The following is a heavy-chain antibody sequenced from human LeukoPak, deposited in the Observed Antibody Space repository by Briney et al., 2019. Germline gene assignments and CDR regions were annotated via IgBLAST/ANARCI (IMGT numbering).Heavy chain of an antibody. Sequence: GGSLRLSCAGSGFTFSGYSLNWVRQAPGKGLEWVSCSTSSGSSMYYADAVKGRFTISRDNAESSVYVQMNSLRVDDTGLYYCTRDIDDVLTGDDAFDVWGQGTVVTVSS. D-gene: IGHD3-9*01. V-gene: IGHV3-21*03. J-gene: IGHJ3*01. CDR3: TRDIDDVLTGDDAFDV. CDR2: STSSGSSM. CDR1: GFTFSGYS.